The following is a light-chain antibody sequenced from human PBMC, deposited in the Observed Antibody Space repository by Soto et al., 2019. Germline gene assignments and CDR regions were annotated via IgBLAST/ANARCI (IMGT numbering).Light chain of an antibody. CDR1: SSDVGGYNY. J-gene: IGLJ2*01. CDR2: EVS. CDR3: SSYTSSSTLVV. V-gene: IGLV2-14*01. Sequence: QPALTQPASVSGSPGQSITISCTGTSSDVGGYNYVSWYQHHPGKAPKLMIFEVSNRPSGVSNRFSGSKSGNTASLTISGLQAEDEADYYCSSYTSSSTLVVFGGGTQLTVL.